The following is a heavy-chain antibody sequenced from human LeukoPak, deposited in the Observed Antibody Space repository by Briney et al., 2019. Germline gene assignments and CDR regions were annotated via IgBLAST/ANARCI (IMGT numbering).Heavy chain of an antibody. V-gene: IGHV4-4*02. CDR1: GGSISSSNW. D-gene: IGHD3-22*01. CDR2: IYHSGST. CDR3: ARDSSGYSYMDV. Sequence: SGTLSLTCAVSGGSISSSNWWSWVRQPPGKGLEWIGEIYHSGSTNYNPSLKSRVTISVDTSKNQFSLKLSSVTAADTAVYYCARDSSGYSYMDVWGKGTTVTISS. J-gene: IGHJ6*03.